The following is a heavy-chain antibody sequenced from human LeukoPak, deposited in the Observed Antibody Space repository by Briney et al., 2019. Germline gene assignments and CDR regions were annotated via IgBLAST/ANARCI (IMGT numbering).Heavy chain of an antibody. D-gene: IGHD1-1*01. V-gene: IGHV1-24*01. CDR2: FDPEDGET. CDR1: GYTLTELS. J-gene: IGHJ4*02. Sequence: ASVKVSCKVSGYTLTELSMHWVRQAPGKGLEWMGGFDPEDGETIYAQKFQGRVTITADESTSTAYMELSSLRSEDTAVYYCARLHRNWNPDYWGQGTLVTVSS. CDR3: ARLHRNWNPDY.